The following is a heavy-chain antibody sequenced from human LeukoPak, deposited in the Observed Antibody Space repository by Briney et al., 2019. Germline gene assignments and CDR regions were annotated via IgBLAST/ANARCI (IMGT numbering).Heavy chain of an antibody. CDR3: ARNPVTNWYFDL. CDR1: GGSFSGYY. J-gene: IGHJ2*01. CDR2: INHSGST. D-gene: IGHD4-17*01. V-gene: IGHV4-34*01. Sequence: SETLSLTCAVYGGSFSGYYWSWIRQPPGKGLEWIGEINHSGSTNYNPSLKGRVTISVDTSKNQFSLKLSSVTAADTAVYYCARNPVTNWYFDLWGRGTLVTVSS.